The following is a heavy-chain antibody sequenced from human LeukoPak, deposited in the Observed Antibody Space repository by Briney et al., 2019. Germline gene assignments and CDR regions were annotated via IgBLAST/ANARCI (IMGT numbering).Heavy chain of an antibody. J-gene: IGHJ4*02. CDR1: GYTLTELS. CDR2: FDPEDGET. D-gene: IGHD2-15*01. V-gene: IGHV1-24*01. CDR3: ATGGRLLYHDY. Sequence: GVSVKVSCKVPGYTLTELSMHWVRQAPGKGLEWMGGFDPEDGETIYAQKFQDRVTISTDTSASTAYMELSSLRSEDTAVYYCATGGRLLYHDYWGQGALVTVSS.